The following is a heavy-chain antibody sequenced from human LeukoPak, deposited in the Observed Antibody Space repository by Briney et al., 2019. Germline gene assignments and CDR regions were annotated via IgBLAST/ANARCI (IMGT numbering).Heavy chain of an antibody. CDR1: GFTFDDYA. CDR3: AKDRKLRY. D-gene: IGHD1-14*01. V-gene: IGHV3-43*02. J-gene: IGHJ4*02. CDR2: ISGDGGST. Sequence: GGSLRLSCAASGFTFDDYAMHWVRQAPGKGLGWVSLISGDGGSTYYAASVKGRFTISRDNSKNSLYLQMNSLRTGDTALYYCAKDRKLRYWGQGTLVTVSS.